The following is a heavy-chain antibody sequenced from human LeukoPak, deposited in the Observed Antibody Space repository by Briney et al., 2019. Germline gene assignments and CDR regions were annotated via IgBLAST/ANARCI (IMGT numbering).Heavy chain of an antibody. CDR1: GYTFTGYY. D-gene: IGHD6-13*01. CDR3: ARVNSRDYYYYMDV. CDR2: INPNSGGT. Sequence: ASVKVSCKASGYTFTGYYMHWVRQAPGQGLEWMGWINPNSGGTNYAQKFQGRVTMTGDTSISTAYMELSRLRSDDTAVYYCARVNSRDYYYYMDVWGKGTTVTVSS. J-gene: IGHJ6*03. V-gene: IGHV1-2*02.